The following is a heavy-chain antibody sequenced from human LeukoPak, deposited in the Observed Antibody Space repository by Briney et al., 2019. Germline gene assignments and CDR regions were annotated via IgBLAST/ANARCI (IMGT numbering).Heavy chain of an antibody. D-gene: IGHD3-3*01. Sequence: SETLSLTCAVSGGSINSDYWSWIRQPPGKGLEWIGEINHSGSTNYNPSLKSRVTISVDTSKNQFSLKLSSVTAADTAVYYCARAPAGFWSGYYTETYGMDVWGQGTTVTVSS. CDR3: ARAPAGFWSGYYTETYGMDV. CDR1: GGSINSDY. CDR2: INHSGST. J-gene: IGHJ6*02. V-gene: IGHV4-34*01.